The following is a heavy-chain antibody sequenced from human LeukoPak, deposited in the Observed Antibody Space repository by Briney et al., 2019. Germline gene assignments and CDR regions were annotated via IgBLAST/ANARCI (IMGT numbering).Heavy chain of an antibody. CDR1: GFTFSSYS. D-gene: IGHD3-22*01. CDR2: INSDGSST. CDR3: ARERLYYDSSGHYYDY. J-gene: IGHJ4*02. Sequence: GGSLRLSCAASGFTFSSYSMHWVRQAPGKGLVWVSRINSDGSSTSYADSVKGRFTISRDNAKNTLYLQMNSLRAEDTAVYYCARERLYYDSSGHYYDYWGQGTLVTVSS. V-gene: IGHV3-74*01.